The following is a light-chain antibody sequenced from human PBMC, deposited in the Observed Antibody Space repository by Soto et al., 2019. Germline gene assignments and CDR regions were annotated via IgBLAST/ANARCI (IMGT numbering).Light chain of an antibody. V-gene: IGLV3-21*02. CDR3: QVGDSSSDHHVV. J-gene: IGLJ2*01. Sequence: SYELTQPPSVSVAPGQTASITCGGNNIGSKSVHWYQQKPGQDPVLVGYDDSDRPSGIPDRFSGSNSGNTATLTISRVEAGDEADYYCQVGDSSSDHHVVFGGGTKLTVL. CDR2: DDS. CDR1: NIGSKS.